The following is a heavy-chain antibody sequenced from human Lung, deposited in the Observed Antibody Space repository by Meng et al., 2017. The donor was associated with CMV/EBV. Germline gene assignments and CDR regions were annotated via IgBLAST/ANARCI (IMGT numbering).Heavy chain of an antibody. Sequence: SCAASGFTFGNAWMSWVRQAPGKGLEWVGRIKSKTDGGTTDYAAPVKGRITISRDDSKNTVYLQMNSLKTEDTAVYYCATGTGRSDFDYWGQGTLVTVSS. CDR1: GFTFGNAW. CDR2: IKSKTDGGTT. D-gene: IGHD1-1*01. J-gene: IGHJ4*02. V-gene: IGHV3-15*01. CDR3: ATGTGRSDFDY.